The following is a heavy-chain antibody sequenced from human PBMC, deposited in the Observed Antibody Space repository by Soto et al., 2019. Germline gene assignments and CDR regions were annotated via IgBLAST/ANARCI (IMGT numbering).Heavy chain of an antibody. CDR3: ARDSSGYYLGVYYGMDV. CDR2: IYYSGST. J-gene: IGHJ6*02. D-gene: IGHD3-22*01. Sequence: SETLSLTCTVSGGSLSSGGYYWSWIRQHPGKGLEWIGYIYYSGSTYYNPSLKSRVTISVDTSKNQFSLKLSSVTAADTAVYYCARDSSGYYLGVYYGMDVWGQGTTVTVSS. V-gene: IGHV4-31*03. CDR1: GGSLSSGGYY.